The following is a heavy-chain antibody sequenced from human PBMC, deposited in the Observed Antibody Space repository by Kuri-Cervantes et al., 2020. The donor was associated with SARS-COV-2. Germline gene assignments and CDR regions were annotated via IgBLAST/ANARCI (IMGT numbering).Heavy chain of an antibody. CDR1: GFTFDDYA. V-gene: IGHV3-9*01. J-gene: IGHJ4*02. Sequence: GGSLRLSCAASGFTFDDYAMHWVRQAPGKGLEWVSGISWNSGSIGYADSVKGRFTISRDNSKNTLYLQMNSLRAEDTAVYYCARDLVVGATPFDYWGQGTLVTVSS. CDR3: ARDLVVGATPFDY. D-gene: IGHD1-26*01. CDR2: ISWNSGSI.